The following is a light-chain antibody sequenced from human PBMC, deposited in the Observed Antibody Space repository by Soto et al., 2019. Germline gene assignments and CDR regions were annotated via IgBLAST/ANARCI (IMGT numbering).Light chain of an antibody. CDR3: LLYFGVYVV. CDR1: TGAVTSGYY. Sequence: QAVVTQEPSLTVSLGGTVTLTCASSTGAVTSGYYPNWVQQKPGQTPRALIYSTDNKHSWTPARFSGSLLGGKAALTLSGAQPEDEAEYYCLLYFGVYVVFGGGTKLTVL. J-gene: IGLJ2*01. CDR2: STD. V-gene: IGLV7-43*01.